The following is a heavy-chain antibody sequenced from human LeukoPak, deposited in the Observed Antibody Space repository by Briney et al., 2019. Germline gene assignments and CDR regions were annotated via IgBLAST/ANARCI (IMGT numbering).Heavy chain of an antibody. D-gene: IGHD5-24*01. Sequence: PSETLSLTCTVSGGSISSYYWSWIRQPPGKGLEWIGYIYYSGSTNYNPSLKSRVTISVDTSKNQFSLKLSSVTAADTAVYYCARDFSDGYTDRSFDYWGQGTLVTVSS. CDR2: IYYSGST. CDR3: ARDFSDGYTDRSFDY. J-gene: IGHJ4*02. CDR1: GGSISSYY. V-gene: IGHV4-59*01.